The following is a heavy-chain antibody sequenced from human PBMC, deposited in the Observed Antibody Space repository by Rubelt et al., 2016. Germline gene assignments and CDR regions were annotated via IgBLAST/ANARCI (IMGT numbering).Heavy chain of an antibody. CDR3: ATGHTAFDY. V-gene: IGHV3-30*03. Sequence: VQLMASGGGVVQPGRSLRLSCAASGFTFSTYGMHWVRQAPGKGLEWVAVISFDEHITYYAGSVKGRFTDSRLNSKNTWFLQMNSLRVEDTAVYYCATGHTAFDYWGQGTLVTVSS. CDR2: ISFDEHIT. CDR1: GFTFSTYG. J-gene: IGHJ4*02. D-gene: IGHD1-14*01.